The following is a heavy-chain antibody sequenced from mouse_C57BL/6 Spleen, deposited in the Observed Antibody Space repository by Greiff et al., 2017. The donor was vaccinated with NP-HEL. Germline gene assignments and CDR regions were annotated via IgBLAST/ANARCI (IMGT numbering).Heavy chain of an antibody. CDR2: INPNNGGT. CDR3: AREAAVVDWYCDV. Sequence: EVQLQQSGPELVKPGASVKMSCKASGYTFTDYNMHWVKQSHGKSLEWIGYINPNNGGTSYNQKFKGKATLTVNKSSITAYMELRSLTSEDSAVYYCAREAAVVDWYCDVWGTGTTVTVSS. J-gene: IGHJ1*03. V-gene: IGHV1-22*01. D-gene: IGHD1-1*01. CDR1: GYTFTDYN.